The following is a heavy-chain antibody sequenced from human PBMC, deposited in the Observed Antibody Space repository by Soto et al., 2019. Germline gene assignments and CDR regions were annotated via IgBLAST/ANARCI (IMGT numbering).Heavy chain of an antibody. CDR1: GFTFSSYA. Sequence: QVQLVESGGGVVQPGRSLRLSCAASGFTFSSYAMHWVRQAPGKGLEWVAVISYDGSNKYYADSVKGRFTISRDNSKNTVYLQMNSMRAEDTAVYYCARDLGDYDSSGYYYYGMDVWGQGTTVTVPS. J-gene: IGHJ6*02. CDR2: ISYDGSNK. D-gene: IGHD3-22*01. CDR3: ARDLGDYDSSGYYYYGMDV. V-gene: IGHV3-30-3*01.